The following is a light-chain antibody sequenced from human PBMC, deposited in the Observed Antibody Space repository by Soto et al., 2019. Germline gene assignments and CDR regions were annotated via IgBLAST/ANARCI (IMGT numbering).Light chain of an antibody. Sequence: EIVMTQSPATLSVSPGERATLSCRASQSVNSNLAWYRQKPGQAPRLLISDASTRATGVPARFSGSGSGTEFTLPISSLQSEDSGIYYCQQYIFWPPLTFGGGTKVEIK. CDR3: QQYIFWPPLT. CDR1: QSVNSN. V-gene: IGKV3-15*01. CDR2: DAS. J-gene: IGKJ4*01.